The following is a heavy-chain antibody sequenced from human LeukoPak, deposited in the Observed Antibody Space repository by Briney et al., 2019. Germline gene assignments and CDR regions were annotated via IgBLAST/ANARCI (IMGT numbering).Heavy chain of an antibody. CDR2: ISGSGGST. V-gene: IGHV3-23*01. CDR3: AKDQRDYYDSSGYYYD. Sequence: GGSLRLSCAASGFTFSSYSMNWVRQAPGKGLEWVSAISGSGGSTYYADSVNGRFTIPRDNSKNTLYLQMNSLRAEDTAVYYCAKDQRDYYDSSGYYYDWGQGTLVTVSS. CDR1: GFTFSSYS. J-gene: IGHJ4*02. D-gene: IGHD3-22*01.